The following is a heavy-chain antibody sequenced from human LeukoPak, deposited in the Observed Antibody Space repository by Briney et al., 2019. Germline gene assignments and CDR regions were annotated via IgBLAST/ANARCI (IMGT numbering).Heavy chain of an antibody. CDR1: GGSISSSNW. CDR3: ARLHYDSSGYYYFDY. D-gene: IGHD3-22*01. V-gene: IGHV4-4*02. J-gene: IGHJ4*02. Sequence: SETLSLTCAVSGGSISSSNWWSWVRQPPGKGLEWIGEIYHSGSTNYNPSLKSRVTISVDTSKNQFSLKLSSVTAADTAVYYCARLHYDSSGYYYFDYWGQGTLVTVSS. CDR2: IYHSGST.